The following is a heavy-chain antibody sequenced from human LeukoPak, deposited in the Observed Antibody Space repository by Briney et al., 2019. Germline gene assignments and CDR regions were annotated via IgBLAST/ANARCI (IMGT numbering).Heavy chain of an antibody. D-gene: IGHD6-13*01. CDR3: ARETAAAGAFDI. J-gene: IGHJ3*02. CDR1: DGSISSGGYY. V-gene: IGHV4-31*03. Sequence: PLETLSLTCTVSDGSISSGGYYWSWIRQHPGKGLEWIGYIYYSGSTYYNPSLKSRVTISVDTSKNQFSLKLSSVTAADTAVYYCARETAAAGAFDIWGQGTMVTVSS. CDR2: IYYSGST.